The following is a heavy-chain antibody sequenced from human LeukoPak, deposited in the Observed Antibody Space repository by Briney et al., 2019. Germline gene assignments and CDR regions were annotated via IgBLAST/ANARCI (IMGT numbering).Heavy chain of an antibody. D-gene: IGHD1-26*01. CDR2: IYSGGST. Sequence: PGGSLRLSCAASGFTVSSNYMSWVRQAPGKGLEWVSVIYSGGSTYYADSVKGRFTISRDNSKNTLYLQMNSLRAEDTAVYYCARERSGSYRFDYWGQGTLVTVSS. CDR3: ARERSGSYRFDY. CDR1: GFTVSSNY. J-gene: IGHJ4*02. V-gene: IGHV3-66*01.